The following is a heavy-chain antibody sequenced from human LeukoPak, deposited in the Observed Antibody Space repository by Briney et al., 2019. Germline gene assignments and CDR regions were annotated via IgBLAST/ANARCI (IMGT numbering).Heavy chain of an antibody. CDR1: GSSISSGGYS. V-gene: IGHV4-30-2*01. D-gene: IGHD3-22*01. CDR2: IYHSGST. Sequence: SQTLSLTCAVSGSSISSGGYSWSWIRQPPGKGLEWIGYIYHSGSTYYNPSLKSRVTISVDRSKNQFSLKLSSVTAADTAVYYCARTYDSSGYYYYFDYWGQGTLVTVSS. CDR3: ARTYDSSGYYYYFDY. J-gene: IGHJ4*02.